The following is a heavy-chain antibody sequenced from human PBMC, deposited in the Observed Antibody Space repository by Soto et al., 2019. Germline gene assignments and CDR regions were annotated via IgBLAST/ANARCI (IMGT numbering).Heavy chain of an antibody. V-gene: IGHV1-69*02. CDR2: IIPILGIA. CDR3: ARVRYYYDSSGYYYGAFDI. CDR1: GGTFSSYT. Sequence: GASVKVSCKASGGTFSSYTISWVRQAPGQGLEWKGRIIPILGIANYAQKFQGRVTITADKSTSTAYMEMSSLRSEDTAVYYCARVRYYYDSSGYYYGAFDIWGQGTMVTVSS. J-gene: IGHJ3*02. D-gene: IGHD3-22*01.